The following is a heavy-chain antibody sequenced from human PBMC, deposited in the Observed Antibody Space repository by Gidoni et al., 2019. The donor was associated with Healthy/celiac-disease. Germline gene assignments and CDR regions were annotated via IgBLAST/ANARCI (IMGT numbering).Heavy chain of an antibody. CDR2: INHSGST. Sequence: QVQLQQWGAGLLKPSETLSLTCAVYGGSFRGYYWRWIRQPPGKGLEWIGEINHSGSTNYNPSLKSRGTISVDTSKNQFSLKLSSVTAADTAVYYCARGPYYDFWSGYPTVAPFDYWGQGTLVTVSS. CDR3: ARGPYYDFWSGYPTVAPFDY. J-gene: IGHJ4*02. D-gene: IGHD3-3*01. CDR1: GGSFRGYY. V-gene: IGHV4-34*01.